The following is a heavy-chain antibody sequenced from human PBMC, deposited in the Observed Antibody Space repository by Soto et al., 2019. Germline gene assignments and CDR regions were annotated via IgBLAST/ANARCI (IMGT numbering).Heavy chain of an antibody. CDR1: GLAVSSNY. Sequence: EVQLVESGGGLIQPGGSLRLSCAASGLAVSSNYMSWVRHAPGKGLEWVSVLYAGGRTYYAASVKSRFTISKDNSRDTLYLQMNRMGTEYKAVYDCARAFYNDPDVWGQGTKVIVSS. V-gene: IGHV3-53*01. J-gene: IGHJ3*01. D-gene: IGHD1-1*01. CDR2: LYAGGRT. CDR3: ARAFYNDPDV.